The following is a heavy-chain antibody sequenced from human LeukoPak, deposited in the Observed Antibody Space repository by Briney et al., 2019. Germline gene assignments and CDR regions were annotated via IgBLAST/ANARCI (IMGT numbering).Heavy chain of an antibody. J-gene: IGHJ4*02. CDR1: GFTFSSYA. CDR2: ISASGGST. V-gene: IGHV3-23*01. Sequence: GGSLRLSCVTSGFTFSSYAMNWVRQAPGKGLEWVSGISASGGSTYYAASVKGRFTISRDGSSSTLHLQMNSLRAEDTAVYYCARDPYDSSWGLCYFDYWGQGNLVTVSS. D-gene: IGHD3-22*01. CDR3: ARDPYDSSWGLCYFDY.